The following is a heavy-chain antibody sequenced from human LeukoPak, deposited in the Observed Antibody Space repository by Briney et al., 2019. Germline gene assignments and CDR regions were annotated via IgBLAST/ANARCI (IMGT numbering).Heavy chain of an antibody. Sequence: PPETLSLTCTVSGGSISSYYWSWIRQPPGKGLEWIGYAHYSGRPNYNPSLKSRVTISVDTSKNQFSLKLSSVTAADTAVYYCAGGEWLVLRDLYYFDYWGQGTLVTVS. CDR2: AHYSGRP. CDR3: AGGEWLVLRDLYYFDY. CDR1: GGSISSYY. D-gene: IGHD6-19*01. V-gene: IGHV4-59*01. J-gene: IGHJ4*02.